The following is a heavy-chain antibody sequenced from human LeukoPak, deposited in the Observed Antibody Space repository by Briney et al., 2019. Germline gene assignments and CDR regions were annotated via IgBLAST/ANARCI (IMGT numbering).Heavy chain of an antibody. V-gene: IGHV4-59*11. J-gene: IGHJ4*02. CDR1: GGSITSHY. D-gene: IGHD6-19*01. Sequence: SETLSLTCTVSGGSITSHYWSWIRQPPGKGLEWIGYIYYSGSTNYNPSLKSRVTISIDTSKKQFSLKLSSVTAADTAVYYCARDYSSGWYGLWGQGTLVTVSS. CDR2: IYYSGST. CDR3: ARDYSSGWYGL.